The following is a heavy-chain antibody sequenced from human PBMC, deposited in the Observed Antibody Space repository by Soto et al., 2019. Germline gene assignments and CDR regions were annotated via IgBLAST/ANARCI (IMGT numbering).Heavy chain of an antibody. CDR2: IYWDDDK. V-gene: IGHV2-5*02. CDR3: AHSLSDVDTAYLPY. D-gene: IGHD5-18*01. CDR1: VFSLSTSGVG. Sequence: SGPTRVNPTQTLTLTCAFSVFSLSTSGVGVGWIRQPPGKALEWLALIYWDDDKRYSPSLKSRLTITKDTSKNQVVLTMTNMDPVDTATYYCAHSLSDVDTAYLPYWGQGTLVTVSS. J-gene: IGHJ4*02.